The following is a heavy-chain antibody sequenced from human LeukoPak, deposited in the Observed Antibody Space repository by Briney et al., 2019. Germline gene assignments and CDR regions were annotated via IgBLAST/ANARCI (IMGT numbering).Heavy chain of an antibody. CDR2: ITGSGGDG. V-gene: IGHV3-23*01. CDR3: AKMAIAKGATQGRGFLQFDF. Sequence: PGGSLRLSCTASGFTFNNYAMSWVRQAPGKGPEWVSLITGSGGDGYTVDSVKGRFIISRDNSKNSIYLQLNSLRPEDTAVYYCAKMAIAKGATQGRGFLQFDFWGQETLVTVSS. CDR1: GFTFNNYA. J-gene: IGHJ4*02. D-gene: IGHD3-3*01.